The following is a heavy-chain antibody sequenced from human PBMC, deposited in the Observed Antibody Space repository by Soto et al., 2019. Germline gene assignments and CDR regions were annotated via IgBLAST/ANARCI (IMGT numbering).Heavy chain of an antibody. J-gene: IGHJ5*02. CDR2: IYYSGST. CDR3: ACYYDSSGYSGGGNWFDP. V-gene: IGHV4-30-4*01. CDR1: GGSISSGDYY. Sequence: LSLTCTVSGGSISSGDYYWSWIRQPPEKGLEWIGYIYYSGSTYYNPSLKSRVTISVDTSKNQFSLKLSSVTAADTAVYYCACYYDSSGYSGGGNWFDPWGQGTLVTVSS. D-gene: IGHD3-22*01.